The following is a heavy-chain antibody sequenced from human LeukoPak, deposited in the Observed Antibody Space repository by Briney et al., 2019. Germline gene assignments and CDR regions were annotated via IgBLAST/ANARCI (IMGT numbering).Heavy chain of an antibody. V-gene: IGHV4-31*03. CDR1: GGSVTISAYY. CDR3: ARSSGGQPDP. Sequence: SQTLSLTCTVSGGSVTISAYYWSWIRHPPGKVLEWIGYFYYTGRTEYNPSLESRVTISLDTSKNQFSLRLSSVTAADTAVYYCARSSGGQPDPWGQGTMVTVSS. D-gene: IGHD2-15*01. J-gene: IGHJ5*02. CDR2: FYYTGRT.